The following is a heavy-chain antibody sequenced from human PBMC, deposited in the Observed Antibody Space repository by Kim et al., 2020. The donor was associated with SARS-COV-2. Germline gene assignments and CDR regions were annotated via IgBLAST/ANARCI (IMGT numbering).Heavy chain of an antibody. D-gene: IGHD3-22*01. Sequence: ASVKVSCKASGYAFTSYYMHWVRQAPGQGLEWMGIINPSGGSTSYAQKFQGRVTMTRDTSTSTVYMELSSLRSEDTAVYYCARFPALYYYDSSGIYGMDVWGQGTTVTVSS. V-gene: IGHV1-46*01. CDR3: ARFPALYYYDSSGIYGMDV. J-gene: IGHJ6*02. CDR2: INPSGGST. CDR1: GYAFTSYY.